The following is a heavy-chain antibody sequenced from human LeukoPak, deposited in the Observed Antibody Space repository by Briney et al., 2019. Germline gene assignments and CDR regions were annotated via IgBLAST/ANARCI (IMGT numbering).Heavy chain of an antibody. V-gene: IGHV4-39*01. CDR1: GGSISSSSYY. D-gene: IGHD3-10*01. CDR2: IYYSGST. CDR3: ARQRTVLLWFGELSPGMDV. J-gene: IGHJ6*02. Sequence: NASETLSLTCTVSGGSISSSSYYWGWIRQPPGKGLEWIGSIYYSGSTYYNPSLKSRVTISVDTSKNQFSLKLSSVTAADAAVYYCARQRTVLLWFGELSPGMDVWGQGTTVTVSS.